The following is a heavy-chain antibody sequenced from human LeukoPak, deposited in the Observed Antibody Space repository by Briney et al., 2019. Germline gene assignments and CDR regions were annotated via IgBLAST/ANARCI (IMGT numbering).Heavy chain of an antibody. J-gene: IGHJ6*03. CDR3: ARSQQTWYYYYMDV. Sequence: SETLSLTCTVSGYSISSGYYWGWIRQPPGKGLKWIGSISHSGSTYYNPSLKSRVTISLDTSKNQFSLKLSSVTAADTAVYYCARSQQTWYYYYMDVWGKGTTVTISS. CDR1: GYSISSGYY. V-gene: IGHV4-38-2*02. CDR2: ISHSGST. D-gene: IGHD6-13*01.